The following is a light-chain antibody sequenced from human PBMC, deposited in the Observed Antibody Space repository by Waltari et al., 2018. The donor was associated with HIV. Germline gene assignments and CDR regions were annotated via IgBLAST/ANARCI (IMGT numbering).Light chain of an antibody. CDR3: SSYTTSSTF. CDR2: DVS. V-gene: IGLV2-14*01. Sequence: QSALTQPASVSGSPGQSITLSCTGTSSDICSYNRVSWYQQHPGKAPKLMIYDVSNRPSGVSDRFSGSKSGNTASLTISGLQAEDEAHYYCSSYTTSSTFFGGGTKLTVL. J-gene: IGLJ2*01. CDR1: SSDICSYNR.